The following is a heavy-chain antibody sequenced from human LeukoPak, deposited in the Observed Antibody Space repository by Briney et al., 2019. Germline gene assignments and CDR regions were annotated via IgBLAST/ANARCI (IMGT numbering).Heavy chain of an antibody. CDR1: GSTFSKYW. CDR2: INTDGTVT. D-gene: IGHD6-19*01. V-gene: IGHV3-74*01. Sequence: GGSLRLSCAASGSTFSKYWMRWVRQAPGKGLESVSRINTDGTVTTYADSVKGRFTVSRDNADNTMFLQMISVRDEDTAVYYCATKQWLAPPPDSWGQGTPVTVSS. CDR3: ATKQWLAPPPDS. J-gene: IGHJ4*02.